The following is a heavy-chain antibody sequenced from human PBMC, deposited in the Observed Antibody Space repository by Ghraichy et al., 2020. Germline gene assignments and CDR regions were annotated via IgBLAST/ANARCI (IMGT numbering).Heavy chain of an antibody. CDR3: ARARNWNFDY. CDR2: IYYSGST. Sequence: SETLSLTCTVSGGSISSTSYYWDWIRQPPGKGLEWIGSIYYSGSTYYNPSLKSRVTISVDTSKSQFSLKLRSVTAADTAVYYCARARNWNFDYWGQGTLVTVSS. J-gene: IGHJ4*02. D-gene: IGHD1-1*01. V-gene: IGHV4-39*01. CDR1: GGSISSTSYY.